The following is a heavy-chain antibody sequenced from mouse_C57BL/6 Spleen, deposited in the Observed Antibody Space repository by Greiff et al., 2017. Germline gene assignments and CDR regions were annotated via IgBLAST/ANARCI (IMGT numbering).Heavy chain of an antibody. CDR3: ARCGDGYYVFDY. J-gene: IGHJ2*01. Sequence: VQLQQSGPELVKPGASVKISCKASGYTFTDYYMNWVKQSHGKSLEWIGDINPNNGGTSYNQKFKGKATLTVDKSSSTAYMELRSLTSEDSAVYYCARCGDGYYVFDYWGQGTTLTVSS. D-gene: IGHD2-3*01. CDR1: GYTFTDYY. CDR2: INPNNGGT. V-gene: IGHV1-26*01.